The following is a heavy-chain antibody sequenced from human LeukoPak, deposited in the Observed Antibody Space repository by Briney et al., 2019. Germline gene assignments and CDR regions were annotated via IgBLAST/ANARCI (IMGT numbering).Heavy chain of an antibody. D-gene: IGHD6-13*01. V-gene: IGHV4-34*01. CDR3: AKWGIGNNYDIDDH. J-gene: IGHJ4*02. CDR1: GGSFSGYY. CDR2: INHSGST. Sequence: SETLSLTCAVYGGSFSGYYWSWIRQPPGKGLEWIGEINHSGSTNYNPSLKSRVTISVDTSKNQFSLKLSSVTAADTAVYYCAKWGIGNNYDIDDHWGQGTLVTVSS.